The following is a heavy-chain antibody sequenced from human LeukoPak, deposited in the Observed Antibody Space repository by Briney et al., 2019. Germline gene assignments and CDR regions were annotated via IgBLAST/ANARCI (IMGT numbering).Heavy chain of an antibody. CDR1: GLIFSDYA. CDR3: ASDSGYDHHGLFDY. D-gene: IGHD5-12*01. V-gene: IGHV3-30*04. J-gene: IGHJ4*02. CDR2: ISYDGTNK. Sequence: GGSLRLSCAASGLIFSDYAMHWVRQAPGKGLEWVAVISYDGTNKNYADSVKGRFTISRDNSKNTLYLQMNSLRAEDTAVYYCASDSGYDHHGLFDYWGQGTLVTVSS.